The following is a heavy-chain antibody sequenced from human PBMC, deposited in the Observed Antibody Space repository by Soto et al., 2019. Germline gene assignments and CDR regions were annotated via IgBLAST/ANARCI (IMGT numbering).Heavy chain of an antibody. Sequence: PSETLSLTCTVYGGSISSYYWSWIRQPPGKGLEWIGYIYYSGSTNYNPSLKSRVTISVDTSKNQFSLKLSSVTAADTAVYYCARDRGSSWYGRNYYYYGMDVWGQGTTVTVSS. CDR1: GGSISSYY. CDR3: ARDRGSSWYGRNYYYYGMDV. CDR2: IYYSGST. V-gene: IGHV4-59*01. J-gene: IGHJ6*02. D-gene: IGHD6-13*01.